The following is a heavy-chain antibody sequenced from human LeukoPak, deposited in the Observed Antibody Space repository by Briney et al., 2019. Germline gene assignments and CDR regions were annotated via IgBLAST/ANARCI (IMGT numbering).Heavy chain of an antibody. CDR1: GGSISSSSYY. CDR2: IYYSGST. J-gene: IGHJ3*02. Sequence: SETLSLTCTVSGGSISSSSYYWGWIHQPPGKGLEWIGSIYYSGSTYYNPSLKSRVTISVDTSKNQFSLKLSSVTAADTAVYYCARGDGDPYPIDAFDIWGQGTMVTVSS. V-gene: IGHV4-39*01. CDR3: ARGDGDPYPIDAFDI. D-gene: IGHD4-17*01.